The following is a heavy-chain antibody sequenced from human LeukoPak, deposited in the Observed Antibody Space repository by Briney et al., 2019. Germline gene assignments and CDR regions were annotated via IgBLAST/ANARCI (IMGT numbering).Heavy chain of an antibody. CDR2: INPSGGST. J-gene: IGHJ4*02. CDR1: GYTFTSYY. CDR3: ARAWKPGGFDY. D-gene: IGHD1-14*01. V-gene: IGHV1-46*01. Sequence: ASVKVSCKASGYTFTSYYMHWVRQAPGQGLEWMGIINPSGGSTSYAQKFQGRVTMTRDMSTSTVYMELSSLRSEDTAVYYCARAWKPGGFDYWGQGTLVTVSS.